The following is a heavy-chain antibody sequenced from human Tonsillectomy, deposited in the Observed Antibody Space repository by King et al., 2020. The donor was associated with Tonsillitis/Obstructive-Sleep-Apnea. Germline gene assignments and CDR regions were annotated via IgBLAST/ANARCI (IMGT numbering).Heavy chain of an antibody. CDR3: ARLLMVYAIGNWFDP. Sequence: VQLVESGAEVKKPGESLRISCKGSGYSFTSYWISWVRQMPGKGLEWMGRIDPSDSYTNYSPSFQGHVNISADKSISTAYLQWSSLKASDTAMYYCARLLMVYAIGNWFDPWGQGTLVTVSS. V-gene: IGHV5-10-1*03. D-gene: IGHD2-8*01. CDR1: GYSFTSYW. CDR2: IDPSDSYT. J-gene: IGHJ5*02.